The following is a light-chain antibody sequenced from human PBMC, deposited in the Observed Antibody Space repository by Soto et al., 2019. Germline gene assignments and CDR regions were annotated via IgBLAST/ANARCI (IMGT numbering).Light chain of an antibody. CDR1: QSVSNF. Sequence: TQSPATLSLSPGERATLSCRASQSVSNFLAWYQQKPGQAPNLLIYDASTLESGVPSRFSGSGSGTEFTLTISSLQPDDFATYYCQHYNSYSEAFGQGTKVDI. J-gene: IGKJ1*01. CDR3: QHYNSYSEA. V-gene: IGKV1-5*01. CDR2: DAS.